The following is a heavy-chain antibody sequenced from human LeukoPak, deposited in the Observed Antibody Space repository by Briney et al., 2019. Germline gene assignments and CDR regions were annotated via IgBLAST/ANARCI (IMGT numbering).Heavy chain of an antibody. J-gene: IGHJ6*03. Sequence: PSETLSLTCTVSGGSISSSSYYWGWIRQPPGKGLEWIGSIYYSGSTYYNPSLKSRVTISVDTSKNQFSLKLSSVTAADTAVYYCARVIKEAPAATYYYYYMDVWGKGTTVTVSS. V-gene: IGHV4-39*07. CDR2: IYYSGST. CDR1: GGSISSSSYY. D-gene: IGHD2-2*01. CDR3: ARVIKEAPAATYYYYYMDV.